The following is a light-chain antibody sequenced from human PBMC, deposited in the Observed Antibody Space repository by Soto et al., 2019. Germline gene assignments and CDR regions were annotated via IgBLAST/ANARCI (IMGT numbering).Light chain of an antibody. J-gene: IGKJ1*01. Sequence: EIVLTQSPATLSVSPGERATLSCRASQSVRTNLAWYQQRPGLAPRLLIYEASTRATGVPARFSGSGSETEFTLTISSVQSEDFAAYYCQQYNDWPRTFGQATKVEIK. CDR1: QSVRTN. CDR2: EAS. V-gene: IGKV3D-15*01. CDR3: QQYNDWPRT.